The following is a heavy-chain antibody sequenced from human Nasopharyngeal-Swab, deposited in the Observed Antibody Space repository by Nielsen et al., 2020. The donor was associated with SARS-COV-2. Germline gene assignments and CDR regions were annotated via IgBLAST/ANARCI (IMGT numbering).Heavy chain of an antibody. CDR2: IHYTGKT. J-gene: IGHJ3*01. D-gene: IGHD3-16*02. V-gene: IGHV4-31*03. Sequence: SETLSLICTVSGGSISSDNYFWSWIRQRPGKGLEWIGYIHYTGKTYYNPSLESRLTISLDTSRNQFSLMLRSVTAADTAVYYCAREVINQAVSDAFDFWGQGTMVTVSS. CDR3: AREVINQAVSDAFDF. CDR1: GGSISSDNYF.